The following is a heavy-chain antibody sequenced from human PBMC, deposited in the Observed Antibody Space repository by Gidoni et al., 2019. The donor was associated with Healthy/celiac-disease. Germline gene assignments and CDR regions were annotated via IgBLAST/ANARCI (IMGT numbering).Heavy chain of an antibody. J-gene: IGHJ6*02. D-gene: IGHD2-8*01. CDR3: AREPLMVYAIPGYYGMDV. V-gene: IGHV4-61*01. CDR2: IYYSGST. CDR1: GVSVSSGSYY. Sequence: QVQLQESVPGLVKPSETLSLTCTVSGVSVSSGSYYWSWIRQPPGKGLEWIGYIYYSGSTNYNPSLKSRVTISVDTSKNQFSLKLSSVTAADTAVYYCAREPLMVYAIPGYYGMDVWGQGTTVTVSS.